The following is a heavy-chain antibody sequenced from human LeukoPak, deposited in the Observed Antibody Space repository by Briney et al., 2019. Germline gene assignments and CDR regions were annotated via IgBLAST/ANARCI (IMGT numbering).Heavy chain of an antibody. CDR1: GGSISSGSYY. J-gene: IGHJ6*03. CDR2: IYTSGST. V-gene: IGHV4-61*02. D-gene: IGHD2-21*01. Sequence: SQTLSLTCTVSGGSISSGSYYWSWIRQPAGKGLEWIGRIYTSGSTNYNPSLKSRVTISVDTSKNQFSLKLSSVTAADTAVYYCAREKCGVSYYYYYMDVWGKGTTVTVSS. CDR3: AREKCGVSYYYYYMDV.